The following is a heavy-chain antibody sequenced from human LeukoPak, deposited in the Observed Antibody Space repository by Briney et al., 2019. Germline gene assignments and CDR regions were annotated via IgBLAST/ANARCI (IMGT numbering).Heavy chain of an antibody. D-gene: IGHD3-16*01. J-gene: IGHJ4*02. V-gene: IGHV3-7*01. CDR2: IKQDGSEQ. Sequence: GGSLRLSCEASGLTFRNFWMSWVRQAPGEGLQWVANIKQDGSEQNYVDSVRGRFTVSRDNAKNSLYLQMNSLRVEDTAVYYCASGGHIDYCGQGTQVTVSS. CDR1: GLTFRNFW. CDR3: ASGGHIDY.